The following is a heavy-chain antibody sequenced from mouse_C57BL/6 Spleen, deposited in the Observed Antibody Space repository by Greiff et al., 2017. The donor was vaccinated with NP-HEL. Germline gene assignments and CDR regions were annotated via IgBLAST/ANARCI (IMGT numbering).Heavy chain of an antibody. D-gene: IGHD3-1*01. CDR3: ARSGTFYAMDY. J-gene: IGHJ4*01. V-gene: IGHV1-80*01. CDR1: GYAFSSYW. CDR2: IYPGDGDT. Sequence: QVQLKQSGAELVKPGASVKISCKASGYAFSSYWMNWVKQRPGKGLEWIGQIYPGDGDTNYNGKFKGKATLTADKSSSTAYMQLSSLTSEDSAVYFRARSGTFYAMDYWGQGTSVTVSS.